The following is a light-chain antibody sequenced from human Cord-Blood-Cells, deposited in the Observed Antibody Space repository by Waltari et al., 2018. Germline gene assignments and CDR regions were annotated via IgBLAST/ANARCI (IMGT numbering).Light chain of an antibody. CDR2: DVS. V-gene: IGLV2-14*01. J-gene: IGLJ3*02. Sequence: QSALTPPASVSGSPGQSITISCPGTSSDVGGSNYVSWYQQHPAKAPKLMIYDVSNRPSGVSNRFSGSKSGNTPSLTISGLKAEDEADYYCSSYTSSSSWVFGGGTKLTVL. CDR1: SSDVGGSNY. CDR3: SSYTSSSSWV.